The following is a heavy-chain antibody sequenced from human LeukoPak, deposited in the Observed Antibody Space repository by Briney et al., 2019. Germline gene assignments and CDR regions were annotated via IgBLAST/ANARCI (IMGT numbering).Heavy chain of an antibody. V-gene: IGHV3-48*01. CDR3: ARERTVTTDWFDP. CDR2: ISSTSSTI. CDR1: GFTFSGYS. J-gene: IGHJ5*02. Sequence: PGGSLRLSCAASGFTFSGYSMNWVRQAPGKGLEWVSYISSTSSTIYYADSVKGRFTISRDNAKNSLYLQMNSLRAEDTAVYYCARERTVTTDWFDPWGQGTLVTASS. D-gene: IGHD4-17*01.